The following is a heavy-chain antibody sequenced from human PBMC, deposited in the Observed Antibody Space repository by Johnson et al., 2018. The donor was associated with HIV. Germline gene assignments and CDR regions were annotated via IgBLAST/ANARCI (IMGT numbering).Heavy chain of an antibody. Sequence: QVQLVESGGGLVKPGGSLRLSCAASGFTFSDYYMSWIRQAPGKGLVWVSRINSDGRSTTYADYVKGRFTISRDNAKNTRYLQINSLRAEDTAVYYCARDPTLRITIFGVVITGDAFDIWGQGTMVTVSS. D-gene: IGHD3-3*01. V-gene: IGHV3-11*06. CDR2: INSDGRST. J-gene: IGHJ3*02. CDR3: ARDPTLRITIFGVVITGDAFDI. CDR1: GFTFSDYY.